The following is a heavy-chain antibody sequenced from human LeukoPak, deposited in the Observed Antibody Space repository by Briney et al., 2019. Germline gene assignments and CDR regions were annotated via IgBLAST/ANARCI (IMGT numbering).Heavy chain of an antibody. CDR2: IYSGGST. CDR1: VFTVSSNY. CDR3: ARDKFAFGLFDY. Sequence: PGGSLRLSCAASVFTVSSNYMRGVRQAPGKGLEWVSVIYSGGSTYYADSVKGRFTISRDSSKNTLYLQMNSLRAEDTAVYYCARDKFAFGLFDYWGQGTLVTVSS. V-gene: IGHV3-53*01. J-gene: IGHJ4*02. D-gene: IGHD3/OR15-3a*01.